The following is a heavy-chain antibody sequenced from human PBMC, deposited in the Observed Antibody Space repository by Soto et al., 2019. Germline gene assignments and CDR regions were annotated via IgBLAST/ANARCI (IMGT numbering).Heavy chain of an antibody. CDR1: GFTFSSYA. V-gene: IGHV3-23*01. Sequence: EVQLLESGGGLVQPGGSLRLSCAASGFTFSSYAMSWVRQAPGKGLEWVSAISGSGGSTYYADSVKGRFTISRDNSKKTLYLQMNSLKAEDTAVYYCAKGTWGSYRNWFDPWGQGTLVTVSS. CDR3: AKGTWGSYRNWFDP. D-gene: IGHD3-16*02. J-gene: IGHJ5*02. CDR2: ISGSGGST.